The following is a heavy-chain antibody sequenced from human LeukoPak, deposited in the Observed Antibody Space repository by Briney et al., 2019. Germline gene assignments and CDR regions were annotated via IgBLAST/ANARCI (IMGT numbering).Heavy chain of an antibody. Sequence: PGGSLRLSCAASGFTFSSYGMHWVRQAPGKGLEWMSFISYDGSTKYYADSVKGRFIISRDQSENTLYLHLNSLRPEDTAVYLCARGGESLDAFDIWGQGTMVTVSS. D-gene: IGHD3-10*01. CDR2: ISYDGSTK. CDR3: ARGGESLDAFDI. V-gene: IGHV3-30*19. J-gene: IGHJ3*02. CDR1: GFTFSSYG.